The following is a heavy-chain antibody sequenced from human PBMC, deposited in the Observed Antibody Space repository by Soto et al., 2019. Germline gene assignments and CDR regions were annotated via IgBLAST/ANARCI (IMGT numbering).Heavy chain of an antibody. V-gene: IGHV3-23*01. D-gene: IGHD3-16*02. CDR2: ISGSGGST. CDR1: GFTFSSYA. Sequence: EVQLLESGGGLVQPGGSLRLSCAASGFTFSSYAMSWVRQAPGKGLEWVSAISGSGGSTYYADSVKGRFTISRDNSKNTLYLQMNSLRAEDTAVYYCAKAYDYVWGSYRYTYPSYWYFDLWGRGTLVTVSS. CDR3: AKAYDYVWGSYRYTYPSYWYFDL. J-gene: IGHJ2*01.